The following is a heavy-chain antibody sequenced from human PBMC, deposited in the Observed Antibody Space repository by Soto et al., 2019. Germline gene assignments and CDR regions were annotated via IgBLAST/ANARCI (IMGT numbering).Heavy chain of an antibody. D-gene: IGHD1-26*01. CDR3: ARYSGSYSYNWFDP. CDR1: GGSISSDY. CDR2: IYYSGTT. V-gene: IGHV4-59*01. J-gene: IGHJ5*02. Sequence: LSXTCTVSGGSISSDYCSWIRQPPGKGLEWIGYIYYSGTTNYNPSLKSRVTISVDTSKNQFSLKLSSVTAADTAVYYCARYSGSYSYNWFDPSGHGALVTVSS.